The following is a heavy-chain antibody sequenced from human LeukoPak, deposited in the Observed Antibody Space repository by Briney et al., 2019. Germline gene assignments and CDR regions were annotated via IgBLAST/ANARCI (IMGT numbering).Heavy chain of an antibody. V-gene: IGHV4-38-2*01. Sequence: PSETLSLTCAVSGYSISSGYYWGWIRQPPGKGREWIGSIYHSGSTYYNPSLKSRVTISVDTSKNQFSLKLSSVTAADTAVYYCARMLDWSGYSGNYWGQGTLVTVSS. J-gene: IGHJ4*02. CDR3: ARMLDWSGYSGNY. CDR1: GYSISSGYY. CDR2: IYHSGST. D-gene: IGHD3-3*01.